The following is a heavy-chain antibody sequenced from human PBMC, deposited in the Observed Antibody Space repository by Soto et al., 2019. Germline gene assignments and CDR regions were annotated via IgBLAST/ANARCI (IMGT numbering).Heavy chain of an antibody. CDR3: AHSPYCSGGSCLDY. J-gene: IGHJ4*02. Sequence: FGATLVNPTQTLTLNCTFSWFSLSTSGVGVGWIRQPPGKALEWLALIYWDDDKRYSPSLKSRLTITKDTSKNQVVLTMTNMDPVDTATYYCAHSPYCSGGSCLDYWGQGTLVTVSS. CDR1: WFSLSTSGVG. CDR2: IYWDDDK. D-gene: IGHD2-15*01. V-gene: IGHV2-5*02.